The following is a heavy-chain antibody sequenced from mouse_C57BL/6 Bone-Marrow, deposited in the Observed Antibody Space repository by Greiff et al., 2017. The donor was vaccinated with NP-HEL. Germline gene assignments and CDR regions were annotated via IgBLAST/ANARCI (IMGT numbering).Heavy chain of an antibody. J-gene: IGHJ3*01. D-gene: IGHD1-1*01. CDR1: GYTFTSYG. CDR3: ARRGYFYGSSYGVAY. V-gene: IGHV1-81*01. Sequence: QVQLQQSGAELARPGASVKLSCKASGYTFTSYGISWVKQRTGQGLEWIGEIYPRSGNTYYNEKFKGKATLTADKSSSTAYMELRSLTSEDSAVSFCARRGYFYGSSYGVAYWGQETLVTVSA. CDR2: IYPRSGNT.